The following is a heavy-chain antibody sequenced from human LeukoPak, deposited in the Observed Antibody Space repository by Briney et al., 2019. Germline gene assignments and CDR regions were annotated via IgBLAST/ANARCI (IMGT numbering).Heavy chain of an antibody. Sequence: GGSLRLSCAASGFTFSSYSMNWVRQAPGKGLEWVSYISSSSSTIYYADSVKGRFTISRDNAKNSLYLQMNSLRAEDTAVYYCAKVGPAVGYYYYMDVWGKGTTVTVSS. CDR2: ISSSSSTI. V-gene: IGHV3-48*01. CDR1: GFTFSSYS. J-gene: IGHJ6*03. CDR3: AKVGPAVGYYYYMDV. D-gene: IGHD4-23*01.